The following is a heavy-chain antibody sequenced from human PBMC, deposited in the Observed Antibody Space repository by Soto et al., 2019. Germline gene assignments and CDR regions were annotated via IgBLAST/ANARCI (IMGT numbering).Heavy chain of an antibody. Sequence: GGSLSLSCAASGFTFSSYAMSWVRQAPGKGLEWVSAISGSGGSTYYADSVKGRFTISRDNSKNTLYLQMNSLRAEDTAVYYCAKGSTMIVVGIDYWGQGTLVTVSS. CDR1: GFTFSSYA. J-gene: IGHJ4*02. CDR3: AKGSTMIVVGIDY. D-gene: IGHD3-22*01. CDR2: ISGSGGST. V-gene: IGHV3-23*01.